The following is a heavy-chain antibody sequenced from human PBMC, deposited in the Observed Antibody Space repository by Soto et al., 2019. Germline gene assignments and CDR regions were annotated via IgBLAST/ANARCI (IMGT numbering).Heavy chain of an antibody. CDR3: ARDPGSGFGVAY. CDR2: IDSSGST. Sequence: QVQLQESGPGLVKPSQHLSLPCTVSGGSISSGGYYWRWIRQPPGKGLEWIGYIDSSGSTYYSPSRESRVTISVDTSKNQFSLKLSSVTAADTAVYYCARDPGSGFGVAYWGQGTLVTVSS. CDR1: GGSISSGGYY. V-gene: IGHV4-31*03. J-gene: IGHJ4*02. D-gene: IGHD3-10*01.